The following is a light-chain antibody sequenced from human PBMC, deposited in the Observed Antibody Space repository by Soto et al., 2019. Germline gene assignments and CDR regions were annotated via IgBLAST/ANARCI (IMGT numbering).Light chain of an antibody. V-gene: IGKV4-1*01. CDR3: QQYHSTPLA. J-gene: IGKJ4*01. Sequence: DIVMTQAPDSLAVSLGERATINCRSSQSLLYSLNNKNYLAWYQQTPGQPPKLLFYWASTREPGVPDRFSGSGSGTDFTLTISSLQAEDVAVYYCQQYHSTPLAFGGGTKVQIK. CDR2: WAS. CDR1: QSLLYSLNNKNY.